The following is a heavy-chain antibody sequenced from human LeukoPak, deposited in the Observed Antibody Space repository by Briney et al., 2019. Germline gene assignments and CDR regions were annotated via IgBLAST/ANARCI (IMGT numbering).Heavy chain of an antibody. Sequence: SETLSLTCAVSGASISSGGHYWSWIRQHPGKGLVWIGYIFYSGSTYYNPSLKSRVTISVDTSKNQFSLNLNSVTVADTAVYYCASRSPPGKTGYFDYWGQGTLVTVSS. V-gene: IGHV4-31*11. J-gene: IGHJ4*02. D-gene: IGHD4-23*01. CDR3: ASRSPPGKTGYFDY. CDR1: GASISSGGHY. CDR2: IFYSGST.